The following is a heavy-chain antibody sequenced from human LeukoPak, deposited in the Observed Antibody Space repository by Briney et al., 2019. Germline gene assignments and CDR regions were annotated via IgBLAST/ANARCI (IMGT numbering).Heavy chain of an antibody. CDR3: ARDQGGSIASDDGDAFDI. Sequence: SETLSLTCILSGGSISSYLWSWIGQPPGRGLEWVGYIYYSGSTSYNPSHKSRVTISVDTSKNQFSLKLSSVPAADTAVYYCARDQGGSIASDDGDAFDIWGQGTMVTVSS. CDR2: IYYSGST. V-gene: IGHV4-59*01. J-gene: IGHJ3*02. CDR1: GGSISSYL. D-gene: IGHD6-6*01.